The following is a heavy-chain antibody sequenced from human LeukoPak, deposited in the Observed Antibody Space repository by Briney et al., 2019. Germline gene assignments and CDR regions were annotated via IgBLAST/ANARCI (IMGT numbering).Heavy chain of an antibody. CDR3: ARDLRDTSMITYPYFMDV. J-gene: IGHJ6*03. D-gene: IGHD5-18*01. CDR1: GFTFSTCN. Sequence: GGSLRLSCVASGFTFSTCNMNWVRQAPGKVLEWVSSIVSTSSLMSYADSVKGRFTISRDNAKNSLYLHMNSLRAEDTAVYFCARDLRDTSMITYPYFMDVWGKGTTVIISS. CDR2: IVSTSSLM. V-gene: IGHV3-21*01.